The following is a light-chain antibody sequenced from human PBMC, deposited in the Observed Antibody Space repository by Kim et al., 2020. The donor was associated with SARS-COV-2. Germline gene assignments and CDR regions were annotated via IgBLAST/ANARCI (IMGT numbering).Light chain of an antibody. CDR3: QQYSSWTLT. CDR1: QSVSNI. V-gene: IGKV3-15*01. J-gene: IGKJ4*01. Sequence: ETVMTQSPATLSVSPGERATLSCRASQSVSNILAWYQQKPGQAPRLLIYDASTRATGIPARFSGSGSGTEFTLTISSLQSEDSAVYFCQQYSSWTLTFGGGTKVEI. CDR2: DAS.